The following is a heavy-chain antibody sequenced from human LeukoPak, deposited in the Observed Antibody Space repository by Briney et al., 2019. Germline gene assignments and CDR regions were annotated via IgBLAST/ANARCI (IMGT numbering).Heavy chain of an antibody. CDR3: ARDGRGYSYGYDC. CDR1: GGSISSYY. Sequence: PSETLSLTCTVSGGSISSYYWSWIRQPPGKGLEWIGYIYYSGSTNYNPSLKSRVTISVDTSKNQFSLKLSSVTAADTAVYYCARDGRGYSYGYDCWGQGTLVTVSS. CDR2: IYYSGST. J-gene: IGHJ4*02. V-gene: IGHV4-59*01. D-gene: IGHD5-18*01.